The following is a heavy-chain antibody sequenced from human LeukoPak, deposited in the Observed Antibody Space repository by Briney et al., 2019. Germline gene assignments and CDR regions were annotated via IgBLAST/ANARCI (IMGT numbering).Heavy chain of an antibody. CDR3: ARGLPAIVY. D-gene: IGHD2-15*01. J-gene: IGHJ4*02. CDR2: INHSGST. V-gene: IGHV4-34*01. CDR1: GGSFSGYY. Sequence: SETLSLTCAVYGGSFSGYYWSWIRQPPGKGLEWIGEINHSGSTNYNPSLKSRVTISVDTSKNQFSLKLSSVTAADTAVYYCARGLPAIVYWGQGTLVTVSS.